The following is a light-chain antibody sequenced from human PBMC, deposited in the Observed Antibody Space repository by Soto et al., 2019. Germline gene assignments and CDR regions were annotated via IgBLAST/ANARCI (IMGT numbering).Light chain of an antibody. CDR2: GAS. CDR1: QSVSSN. Sequence: EIVLTQSPATLSVSPGERATLSCRASQSVSSNLARYQQKPGQAPRLLIYGASSRAPGIPARFSGSGSGTEFTLTISSLQSEDFAVYYCQHYNNLPLTFGGGAKVEIK. J-gene: IGKJ4*01. CDR3: QHYNNLPLT. V-gene: IGKV3-15*01.